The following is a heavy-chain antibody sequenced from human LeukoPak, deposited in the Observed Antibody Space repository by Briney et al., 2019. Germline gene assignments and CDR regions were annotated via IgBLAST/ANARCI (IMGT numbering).Heavy chain of an antibody. J-gene: IGHJ4*02. CDR1: GFTFDDYA. CDR2: ISWNSGSI. D-gene: IGHD3-16*01. Sequence: GRSLRLSCAASGFTFDDYAMHWVRRAPGKGLEWVSGISWNSGSIGYADSVKGRFTISRDNAKNSLYLQMNSLRAEDMALYYCAKDRGFGGALDYWGQGTLVTVSS. CDR3: AKDRGFGGALDY. V-gene: IGHV3-9*03.